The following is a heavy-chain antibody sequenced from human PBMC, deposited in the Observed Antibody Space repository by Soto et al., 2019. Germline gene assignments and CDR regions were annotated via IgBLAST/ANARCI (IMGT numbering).Heavy chain of an antibody. CDR3: AKAYSNSWPNDWFDP. CDR1: GFTFSSYA. D-gene: IGHD6-13*01. CDR2: ITGSGAGS. V-gene: IGHV3-23*01. J-gene: IGHJ5*02. Sequence: EVQLLESGGGWLQPGGSLRLSCAASGFTFSSYAMNWVRQAPGKGLEWVSGITGSGAGSYYSDSVKGRFTISRDNSTNTLYLQMNSLRAEDTAVYYCAKAYSNSWPNDWFDPWGQGTLVTVSS.